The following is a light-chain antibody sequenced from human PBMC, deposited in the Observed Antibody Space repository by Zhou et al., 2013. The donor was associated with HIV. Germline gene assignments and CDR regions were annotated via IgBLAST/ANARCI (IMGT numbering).Light chain of an antibody. CDR1: QNIYAS. J-gene: IGKJ3*01. V-gene: IGKV3-11*01. Sequence: EIVLTQSPATLSLSPGERATLSCRASQNIYASLAWYQQRRGQAPRLLIYDASNRATGIPARFSGSGSGTDFTLTINNLEPEDFAVYYCQQRSNWPLTFGPGTKVDIK. CDR3: QQRSNWPLT. CDR2: DAS.